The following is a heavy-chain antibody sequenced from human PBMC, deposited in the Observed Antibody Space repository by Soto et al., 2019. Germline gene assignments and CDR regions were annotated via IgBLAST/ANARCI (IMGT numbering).Heavy chain of an antibody. D-gene: IGHD6-13*01. CDR1: GFTFSSYG. CDR3: ARDHSRAAAGSHGY. Sequence: GGSLRLSCAASGFTFSSYGMHWVRQAPGKGLEWVAVRCYDGSNKYYADSGKGRFTISRDNSKNTLYLQMNSLRAEDTAVYYCARDHSRAAAGSHGYWGQGTLVTVSS. J-gene: IGHJ4*02. V-gene: IGHV3-33*01. CDR2: RCYDGSNK.